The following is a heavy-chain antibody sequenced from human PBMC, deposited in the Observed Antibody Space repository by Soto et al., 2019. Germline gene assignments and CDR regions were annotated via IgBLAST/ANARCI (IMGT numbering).Heavy chain of an antibody. V-gene: IGHV3-7*01. CDR1: GFTFTNYW. J-gene: IGHJ3*02. D-gene: IGHD3-3*01. CDR2: IKQDGSEK. Sequence: GGSLRLSCATSGFTFTNYWMSWVRQAPGKGLEWVANIKQDGSEKYYVDSVKGRFTISRDNAKNSLYLQMNSLRAEDTAAYYCVRDLNRECISPSCSDYDFWSGYFPNDGFDIWGQGTMVTVSS. CDR3: VRDLNRECISPSCSDYDFWSGYFPNDGFDI.